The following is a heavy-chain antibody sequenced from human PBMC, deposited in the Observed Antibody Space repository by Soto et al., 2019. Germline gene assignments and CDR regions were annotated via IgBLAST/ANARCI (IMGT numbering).Heavy chain of an antibody. Sequence: QVQLVESGGGVVQPGRSLRLSCAASGFTFSSYGMHWVRQAPGKGLEWVAVISYDGSNKYYADSVKGRFTISRGNSKNTLYLQMNSLRAEDTAVYYCAKDIGLYYYDSSGYTATYAFDIWGQGTMVTVSS. CDR2: ISYDGSNK. CDR3: AKDIGLYYYDSSGYTATYAFDI. V-gene: IGHV3-30*18. J-gene: IGHJ3*02. D-gene: IGHD3-22*01. CDR1: GFTFSSYG.